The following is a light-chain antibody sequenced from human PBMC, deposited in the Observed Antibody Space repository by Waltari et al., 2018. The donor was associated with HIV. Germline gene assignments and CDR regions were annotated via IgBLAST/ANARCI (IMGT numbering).Light chain of an antibody. CDR2: AAF. Sequence: DVQMTQSPSSMSASVGDRVAISCRASQDIGDHVAWFQQQPGRAPKSLIYAAFRLQNGVPSKFSGSGSGTYFTLNISSLQPEDFATYYCQQYKVYTPTFGHGTRVEIK. V-gene: IGKV1-16*02. CDR1: QDIGDH. CDR3: QQYKVYTPT. J-gene: IGKJ1*01.